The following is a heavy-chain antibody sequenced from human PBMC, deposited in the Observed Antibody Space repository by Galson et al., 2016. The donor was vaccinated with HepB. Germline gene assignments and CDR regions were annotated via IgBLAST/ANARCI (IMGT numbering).Heavy chain of an antibody. J-gene: IGHJ4*02. D-gene: IGHD3-10*01. CDR2: IYLSGRS. CDR3: ISESWFN. Sequence: SETLSLTCAVSGASISNNNWCSWVRQPSGKGLEWIGEIYLSGRSNYNASLKSRLTISMDKSQKQFSLKLTSVTAADTALYYCISESWFNWGRGTLVTVSS. CDR1: GASISNNNW. V-gene: IGHV4-4*02.